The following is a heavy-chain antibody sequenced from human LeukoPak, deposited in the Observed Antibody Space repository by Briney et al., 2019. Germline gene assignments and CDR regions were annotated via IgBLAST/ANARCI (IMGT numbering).Heavy chain of an antibody. Sequence: GESLRLSCAASGFNFSSYGMHWVRQAPGKGLEGVTFIRYDGSNKYYADSVKGRFTISRDNSKNTLYLQMNSLRAEDTAIYYCAKDSFSQNGIFDALDIWGQGTMVTVYS. J-gene: IGHJ3*02. D-gene: IGHD1-1*01. CDR1: GFNFSSYG. CDR3: AKDSFSQNGIFDALDI. V-gene: IGHV3-30*02. CDR2: IRYDGSNK.